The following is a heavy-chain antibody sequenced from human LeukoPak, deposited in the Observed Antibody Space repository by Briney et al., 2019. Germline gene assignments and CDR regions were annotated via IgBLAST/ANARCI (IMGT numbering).Heavy chain of an antibody. CDR2: INPNSGGT. CDR3: ARADCTNGVCYRGYGVDY. J-gene: IGHJ4*02. D-gene: IGHD2-8*01. V-gene: IGHV1-2*06. CDR1: GYTFTGYY. Sequence: ASVKVSCKASGYTFTGYYMHWVRQAPGQGLEWMGRINPNSGGTNYAQKFQGSVTMTRDTSISTAYMELSRLRSDDTAVYYCARADCTNGVCYRGYGVDYWGQGTLVTVSS.